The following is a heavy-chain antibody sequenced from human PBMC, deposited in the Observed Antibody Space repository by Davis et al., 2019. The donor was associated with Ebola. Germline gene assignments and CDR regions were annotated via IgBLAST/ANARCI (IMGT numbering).Heavy chain of an antibody. CDR1: GGSISSYY. J-gene: IGHJ5*02. D-gene: IGHD2-8*01. Sequence: PSETLSLTCTVSGGSISSYYWSWIRQPAGKGLEWIGRIYTSGSTNYNPSLKSRVTISVDTSKNQFSLKLSSVTAADTAVYYCARGLYCTNGVCYTGWFDPWGQGTLVTVSS. CDR3: ARGLYCTNGVCYTGWFDP. V-gene: IGHV4-4*07. CDR2: IYTSGST.